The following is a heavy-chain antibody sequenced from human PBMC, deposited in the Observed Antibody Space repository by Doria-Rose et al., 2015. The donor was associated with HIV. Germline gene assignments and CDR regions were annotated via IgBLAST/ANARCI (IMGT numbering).Heavy chain of an antibody. J-gene: IGHJ4*02. CDR3: AKESANFFPGEYTSGWGIDS. CDR2: IRFDGSKK. D-gene: IGHD6-19*01. Sequence: QVQLVQSGGGVVQPGGSLRLSCEASGFTFSNYGIHWVRQPPGKGLEWVVFIRFDGSKKYYADSVKGRFSISRDNSMKTLYLQMNSLMRAEDTAVYYCAKESANFFPGEYTSGWGIDSWGQGTLVTVSS. V-gene: IGHV3-30*02. CDR1: GFTFSNYG.